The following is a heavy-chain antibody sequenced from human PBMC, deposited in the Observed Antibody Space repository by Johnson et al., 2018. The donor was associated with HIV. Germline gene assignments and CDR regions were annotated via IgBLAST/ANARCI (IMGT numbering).Heavy chain of an antibody. CDR3: ARAAAARSTGHDAFDI. J-gene: IGHJ3*02. V-gene: IGHV3-30-3*01. D-gene: IGHD6-6*01. Sequence: QVQLVESGGGVVQPGGSLRLSCAASGFTFSNYVMHWVRQAPGKGLEWVALVSFDGGNKYFADSVKGRFTISRDNSKNTLYLQMSSLRVEDTAMYYCARAAAARSTGHDAFDIWGQGTMVTVSP. CDR2: VSFDGGNK. CDR1: GFTFSNYV.